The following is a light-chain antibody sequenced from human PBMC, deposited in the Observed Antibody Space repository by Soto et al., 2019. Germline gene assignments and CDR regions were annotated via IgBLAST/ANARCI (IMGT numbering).Light chain of an antibody. Sequence: IQMTQSPSSLSASVGDRVTITCRASQKIYRFVNWYKQRPGKAPSLLIYDASTLQGGVPSRFSGSGSGTDFTLTISNLQPEDFATYYCQQCHDFPYTFGQGTSLEIK. J-gene: IGKJ2*01. CDR3: QQCHDFPYT. CDR1: QKIYRF. CDR2: DAS. V-gene: IGKV1-39*01.